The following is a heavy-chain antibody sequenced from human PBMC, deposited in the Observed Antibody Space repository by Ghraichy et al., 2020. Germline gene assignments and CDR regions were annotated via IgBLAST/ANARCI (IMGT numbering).Heavy chain of an antibody. CDR2: IYHSGST. CDR3: ASSSIAARPFDY. V-gene: IGHV4-4*02. Sequence: SETLSLTCAVSGGSISSSNWWSWVRQPPGKGLEWIGEIYHSGSTNYNPSLKSRVTISVDKSKNQFSLKLSSVTAADTAVYYCASSSIAARPFDYWGQGTLVTVSS. J-gene: IGHJ4*02. CDR1: GGSISSSNW. D-gene: IGHD6-6*01.